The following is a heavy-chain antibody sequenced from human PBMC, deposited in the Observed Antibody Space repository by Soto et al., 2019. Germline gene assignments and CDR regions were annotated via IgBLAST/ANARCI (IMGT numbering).Heavy chain of an antibody. Sequence: ASVKVSCKASGYTFTSYYMHWVLQAPGQGLEWMGIINPSGGSTSYAQKFQGRVTMTRDTSTSTVYMELSSLRSEDTAVYYCARDRQYYDILTGHLTRHYYYYGMDVWGQGTTVTVSS. CDR3: ARDRQYYDILTGHLTRHYYYYGMDV. V-gene: IGHV1-46*01. D-gene: IGHD3-9*01. J-gene: IGHJ6*02. CDR2: INPSGGST. CDR1: GYTFTSYY.